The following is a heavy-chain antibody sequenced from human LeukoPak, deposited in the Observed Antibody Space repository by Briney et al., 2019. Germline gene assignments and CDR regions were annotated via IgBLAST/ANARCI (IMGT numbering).Heavy chain of an antibody. D-gene: IGHD2-21*02. CDR3: ASVLYCGADCYSGRYFFDY. V-gene: IGHV1-46*01. Sequence: ASVTVSFKASGYTFTSYDMHWVRQAPGQGLEWMGIINPSGDSTSYAQKFQGRVTMTRDTSTSTVYMELSSLRSEDTAVYYCASVLYCGADCYSGRYFFDYWGQGTLVTVSS. CDR2: INPSGDST. CDR1: GYTFTSYD. J-gene: IGHJ4*02.